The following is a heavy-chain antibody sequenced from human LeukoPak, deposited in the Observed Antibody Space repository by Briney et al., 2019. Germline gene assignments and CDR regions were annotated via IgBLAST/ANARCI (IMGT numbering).Heavy chain of an antibody. CDR3: ARDGYTGYDRRGFAYY. V-gene: IGHV3-48*03. J-gene: IGHJ4*02. D-gene: IGHD5-12*01. Sequence: GGSLRLSCAASGFTFSSYEMNWVRQAPGKGLEWVSYISSSGSTIYYADSVKGRFIFSRDNAKNSVYLQMNGLRVEDTAVYYCARDGYTGYDRRGFAYYWGQGTLLTVSS. CDR1: GFTFSSYE. CDR2: ISSSGSTI.